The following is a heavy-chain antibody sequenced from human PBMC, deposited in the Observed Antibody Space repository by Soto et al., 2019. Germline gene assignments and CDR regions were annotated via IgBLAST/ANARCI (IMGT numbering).Heavy chain of an antibody. CDR1: GFRFDHFA. V-gene: IGHV3-9*01. Sequence: EVRLVESGGGLVQPGRSLRLSCAASGFRFDHFAMHWVRQAPGKGLEWVSGVSWNSGNIEYADSVRGRFSISRDNAKNSLYLQMNSLRPEDSAFYYCTKAFPSNDWGQGTLVAVSS. D-gene: IGHD4-4*01. J-gene: IGHJ4*02. CDR2: VSWNSGNI. CDR3: TKAFPSND.